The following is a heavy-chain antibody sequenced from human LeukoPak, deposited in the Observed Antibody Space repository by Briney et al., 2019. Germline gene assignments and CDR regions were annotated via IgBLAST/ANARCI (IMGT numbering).Heavy chain of an antibody. D-gene: IGHD3-10*01. V-gene: IGHV4-59*08. J-gene: IGHJ4*02. CDR1: GGFISSYY. CDR3: ARHVGWFGELFLPYYFDY. CDR2: IYYSGST. Sequence: PSETLSLTCTVSGGFISSYYWSWIRQPPGKGLEWIGYIYYSGSTNYNPSLKSRVTISVDTSKNQFSLKLSSVTAADTAVYYCARHVGWFGELFLPYYFDYWGQGTLVTVSS.